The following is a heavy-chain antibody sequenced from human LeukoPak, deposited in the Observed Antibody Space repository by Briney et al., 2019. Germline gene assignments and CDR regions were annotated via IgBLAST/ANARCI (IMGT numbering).Heavy chain of an antibody. CDR2: ISAYNGNT. V-gene: IGHV1-18*01. D-gene: IGHD6-13*01. J-gene: IGHJ4*02. CDR3: ATSLGIAAAGTIDY. Sequence: GASVKVSCKASGYTFTSYGISWVRQAPGQGLEWMGWISAYNGNTNYAQKLQGRVTMTTDTSTSTAYMELSSLRSEDTAVYYCATSLGIAAAGTIDYWGQGTLVTVSS. CDR1: GYTFTSYG.